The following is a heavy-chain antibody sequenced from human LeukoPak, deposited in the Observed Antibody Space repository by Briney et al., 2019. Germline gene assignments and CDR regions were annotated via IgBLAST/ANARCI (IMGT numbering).Heavy chain of an antibody. Sequence: GGSLRLSCAASGFTFSSYAMHWVRQAPGKGLEWVSIISSGGVYEYYADSVKGRFTISRDNSKNTLYLQLNSLRTEDTAVYYCAKECDYSPGHKFDLWGQGTLVTVSS. J-gene: IGHJ4*02. CDR1: GFTFSSYA. CDR2: ISSGGVYE. V-gene: IGHV3-30*07. D-gene: IGHD3-10*01. CDR3: AKECDYSPGHKFDL.